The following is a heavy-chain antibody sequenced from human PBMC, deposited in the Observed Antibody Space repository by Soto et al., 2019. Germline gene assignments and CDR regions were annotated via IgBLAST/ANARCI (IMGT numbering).Heavy chain of an antibody. Sequence: QVQLQESGPGLVKPSQTLSLTCTVSGGSISSGGYYWSWIRQHPGKGLEWIGYIYYSGSTYYNPSLKSRVTISVDTSKNQCSLKLSSVTAADTAVYYCARDGSCSGGSCYSTFFDYWGQGTLVTVSS. V-gene: IGHV4-31*03. D-gene: IGHD2-15*01. CDR1: GGSISSGGYY. J-gene: IGHJ4*02. CDR3: ARDGSCSGGSCYSTFFDY. CDR2: IYYSGST.